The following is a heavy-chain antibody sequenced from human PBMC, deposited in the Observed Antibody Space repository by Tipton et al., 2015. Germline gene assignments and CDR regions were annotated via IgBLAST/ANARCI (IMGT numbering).Heavy chain of an antibody. V-gene: IGHV4-59*01. CDR2: IYYTGNT. CDR1: GGSISNYY. CDR3: ARHRGVGGLADY. D-gene: IGHD3-10*01. Sequence: TLSLTCTVSGGSISNYYWGWIRQPPGKGLEWIGYIYYTGNTNYHASLRSRVTISLDTSKKQFSLMPTSVTAADTAVYYCARHRGVGGLADYWGRGTLVTVSS. J-gene: IGHJ4*02.